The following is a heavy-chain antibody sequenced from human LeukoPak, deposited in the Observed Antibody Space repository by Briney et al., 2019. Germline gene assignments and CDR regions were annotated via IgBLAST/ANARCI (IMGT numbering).Heavy chain of an antibody. J-gene: IGHJ6*02. D-gene: IGHD3-3*01. CDR3: ARPLTIFGVVPYGMDV. V-gene: IGHV4-34*01. Sequence: SETLSLTCTVSGGSISSYYWSWIRQPPGKGLEWIGEINHSGSTNYNPSLKSRVTISVDTSKNQFPLKLSSVTAADTAVYYCARPLTIFGVVPYGMDVWGQGTTVTVSS. CDR1: GGSISSYY. CDR2: INHSGST.